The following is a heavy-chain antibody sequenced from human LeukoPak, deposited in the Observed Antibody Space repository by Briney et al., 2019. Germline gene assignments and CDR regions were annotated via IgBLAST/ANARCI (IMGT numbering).Heavy chain of an antibody. D-gene: IGHD6-19*01. V-gene: IGHV3-48*02. CDR1: GFTFSRYS. CDR2: ISGSGGSI. CDR3: ATSVSVPGAK. Sequence: GGSLRLSCAASGFTFSRYSISWVRQAPGKGLVWVSYISGSGGSILYADSVKGRCIISRDNAKNSLYLQMNNLREEDTAVYYCATSVSVPGAKWGQGTLVTVSS. J-gene: IGHJ4*02.